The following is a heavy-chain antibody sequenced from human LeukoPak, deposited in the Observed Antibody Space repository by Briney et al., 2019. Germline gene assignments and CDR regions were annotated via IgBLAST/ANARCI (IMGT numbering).Heavy chain of an antibody. CDR2: ISGSGGST. CDR3: AKGSGTYGPFDY. V-gene: IGHV3-23*01. CDR1: GFTFSDYY. J-gene: IGHJ4*02. D-gene: IGHD1-26*01. Sequence: GGSLRLSCVASGFTFSDYYMSWVRQAPGKGLEWVSAISGSGGSTYYADSVKGRFTISRDNSKNTLYLQMNSLRAEDTALYYCAKGSGTYGPFDYWGQGALVTVSS.